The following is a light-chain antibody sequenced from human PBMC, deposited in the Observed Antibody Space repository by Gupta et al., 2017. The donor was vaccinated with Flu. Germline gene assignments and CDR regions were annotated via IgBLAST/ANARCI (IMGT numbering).Light chain of an antibody. V-gene: IGLV10-54*04. CDR2: RNN. Sequence: TATLTCTGNTNNVGNQGAAWLQQHQGHPPKLLSYRNNKRPSGISERFSASRTGDTASLTITGLQPEDEADYYCSAWDRSLSAWVFGGGTKLTVL. CDR1: TNNVGNQG. CDR3: SAWDRSLSAWV. J-gene: IGLJ3*02.